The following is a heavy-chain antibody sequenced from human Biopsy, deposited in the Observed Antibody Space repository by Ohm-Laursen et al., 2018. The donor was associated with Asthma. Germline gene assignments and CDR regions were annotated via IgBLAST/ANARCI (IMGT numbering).Heavy chain of an antibody. D-gene: IGHD3-22*01. V-gene: IGHV4-31*03. CDR3: ARAQDYYDSRGYYRSFDY. J-gene: IGHJ4*02. CDR1: GGSISSGGYY. CDR2: IYYSGST. Sequence: SETLSLTCTVSGGSISSGGYYWTWIRQHPRKGLEWIGFIYYSGSTYYNPSLKSRVSISIDTSKNQFSLKLSSVTAADTAVYYCARAQDYYDSRGYYRSFDYWGQGTLVTVSS.